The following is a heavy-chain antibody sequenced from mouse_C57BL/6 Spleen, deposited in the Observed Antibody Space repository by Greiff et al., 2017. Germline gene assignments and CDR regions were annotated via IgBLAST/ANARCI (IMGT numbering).Heavy chain of an antibody. V-gene: IGHV1-76*01. CDR3: ARDDYCGSSYDAY. D-gene: IGHD1-1*01. CDR2: IYPGSGNT. CDR1: GYTFTDYY. Sequence: VQLQQSGAELVRPGASVKLSCKASGYTFTDYYINWVKQRPGQGLEWIARIYPGSGNTYYNEKFKGKATLTAEKSSSTAYMQLSSLTSEDSAVSFCARDDYCGSSYDAYWGQGTLVTVSA. J-gene: IGHJ3*01.